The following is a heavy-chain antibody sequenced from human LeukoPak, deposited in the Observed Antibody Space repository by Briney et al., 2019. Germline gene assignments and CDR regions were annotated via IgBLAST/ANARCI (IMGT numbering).Heavy chain of an antibody. CDR2: INEDGSEK. CDR1: GFTFSSNW. Sequence: GGSLRLSCAASGFTFSSNWMDWVRQAPGKGLEWVANINEDGSEKHYVDSVKGRFSISRDNAENSLYLQMNSLRVEDTAVYFCAREGVNTSGLDYWGQGTLVTVSS. J-gene: IGHJ4*02. CDR3: AREGVNTSGLDY. D-gene: IGHD3-16*01. V-gene: IGHV3-7*01.